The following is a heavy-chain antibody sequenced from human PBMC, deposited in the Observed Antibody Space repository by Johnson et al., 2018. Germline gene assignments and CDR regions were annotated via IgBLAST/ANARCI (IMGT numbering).Heavy chain of an antibody. D-gene: IGHD5-24*01. J-gene: IGHJ3*02. V-gene: IGHV5-51*01. CDR3: ARRRDGYNYDAFDI. CDR2: IYPGDSDT. CDR1: GYSFTDHW. Sequence: EVQLVESGGGVVQPGESLKISCKGSGYSFTDHWIGWVRQMPGKGLEWMGIIYPGDSDTRYSPSFQGQVTISAAKSISTAYLQWSSLKASDTAMYYCARRRDGYNYDAFDIWGQGTMVTVSS.